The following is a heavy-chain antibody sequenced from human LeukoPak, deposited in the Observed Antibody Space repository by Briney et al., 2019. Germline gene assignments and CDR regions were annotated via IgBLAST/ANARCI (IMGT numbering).Heavy chain of an antibody. CDR1: GYSFTSYW. V-gene: IGHV5-10-1*01. CDR2: IDPSDSYT. J-gene: IGHJ4*02. CDR3: ARRRYYDSSGYYYDLDH. Sequence: GESLKISCKGSGYSFTSYWISWVRQMPGKGLEWMGRIDPSDSYTNYSPSFQGHVTISADKSISTAYLQWSSLKASNTAMYYCARRRYYDSSGYYYDLDHWGQGTLVTVSS. D-gene: IGHD3-22*01.